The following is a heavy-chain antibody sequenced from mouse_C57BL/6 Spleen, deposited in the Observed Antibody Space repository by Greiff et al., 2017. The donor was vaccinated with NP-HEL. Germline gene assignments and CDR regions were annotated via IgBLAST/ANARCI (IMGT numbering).Heavy chain of an antibody. J-gene: IGHJ3*01. V-gene: IGHV5-4*01. Sequence: EVHLVESGGGLVKPGGSLKLSCAASGFTFSSYAMSWVRQTPEKRLEWVATISDGGSYTYYPDNVKGRFTISRDNAKNNLYLQMSHLKSEDTAMDYCAREGDYDYDRGFAYWGQGTLVTVSA. CDR2: ISDGGSYT. CDR3: AREGDYDYDRGFAY. D-gene: IGHD2-4*01. CDR1: GFTFSSYA.